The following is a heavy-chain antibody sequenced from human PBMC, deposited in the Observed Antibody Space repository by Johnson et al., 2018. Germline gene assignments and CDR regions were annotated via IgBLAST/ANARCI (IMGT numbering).Heavy chain of an antibody. Sequence: EVQLVEAGGGLVKPGGSLRLSCAASRFTFSSYSMNWVRQAPGKGLEWVSSISSSSSYIYYADSVKGRFTISRDNAKSSLYLQMNSLIAEDTAVYYCARFGSGINTPDAFDVWGQGTMVTVSS. V-gene: IGHV3-21*01. CDR2: ISSSSSYI. D-gene: IGHD1-1*01. J-gene: IGHJ3*01. CDR1: RFTFSSYS. CDR3: ARFGSGINTPDAFDV.